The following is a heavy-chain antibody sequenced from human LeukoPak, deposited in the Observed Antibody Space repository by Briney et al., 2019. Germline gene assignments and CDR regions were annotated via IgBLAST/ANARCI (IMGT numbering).Heavy chain of an antibody. CDR2: IYYSGST. Sequence: SQTLSLTCTVSGGSISSGDYYWSWIRQPPGKGLEWIGYIYYSGSTYYNPSLKSRVTISVDTSKNQFSLKLSSVTAADTAVYYCARERPNYGDFDYRGQGTLLTVSS. D-gene: IGHD4-17*01. CDR3: ARERPNYGDFDY. J-gene: IGHJ4*02. CDR1: GGSISSGDYY. V-gene: IGHV4-30-4*08.